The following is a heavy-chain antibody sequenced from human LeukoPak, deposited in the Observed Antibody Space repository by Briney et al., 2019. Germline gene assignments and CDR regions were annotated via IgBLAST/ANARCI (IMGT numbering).Heavy chain of an antibody. V-gene: IGHV3-23*01. CDR1: GFTFSNYA. J-gene: IGHJ5*02. CDR3: AKVRDSATVTGRFDN. D-gene: IGHD4-17*01. CDR2: ISGGGGST. Sequence: GGSLRLSCAASGFTFSNYALSWVRQAPGRGLEWVSGISGGGGSTYYADSVKGRFTISRDKSKNTLYLQMDSLRAEDTAVYYCAKVRDSATVTGRFDNWGQGTMVTVSS.